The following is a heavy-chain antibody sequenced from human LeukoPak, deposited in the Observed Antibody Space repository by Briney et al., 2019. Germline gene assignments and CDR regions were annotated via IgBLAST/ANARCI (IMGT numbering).Heavy chain of an antibody. Sequence: PSETLSLTCTVSGGSISSYYWSWIRQPPGKGLGWIGCIYYSGSTNYNPSLKSRVTISVDTSKNQFSLKLSSVTAADTAVYYCARLPGGGNFDYWGQGTLVTVSS. J-gene: IGHJ4*02. D-gene: IGHD2-15*01. CDR3: ARLPGGGNFDY. CDR2: IYYSGST. CDR1: GGSISSYY. V-gene: IGHV4-59*08.